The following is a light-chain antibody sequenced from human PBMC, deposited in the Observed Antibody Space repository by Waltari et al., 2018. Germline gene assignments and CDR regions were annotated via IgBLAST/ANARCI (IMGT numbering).Light chain of an antibody. J-gene: IGLJ2*01. CDR2: EVS. V-gene: IGLV2-14*01. CDR3: SSYTSSSTLV. Sequence: QSALTQPASVSGSPGQSITISCTGTSRDVGRYNYVSWYQQHPGKAPQGLIYEVSNRPAVLSKRCSGSKSGDTASLTISGLQAEDEAVYYCSSYTSSSTLVFGGGTKLTVL. CDR1: SRDVGRYNY.